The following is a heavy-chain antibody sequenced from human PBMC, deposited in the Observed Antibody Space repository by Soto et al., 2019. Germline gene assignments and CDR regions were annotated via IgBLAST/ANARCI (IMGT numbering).Heavy chain of an antibody. V-gene: IGHV3-9*01. J-gene: IGHJ6*02. CDR3: AKDESHGRDV. Sequence: AGGSLILSCVASGFTFEDYVMHWVRQVPGKGLEWVSSISWNSRSIVYADSVEGRFTISRDNAKNLLNLQMNSLRPDDTALYYCAKDESHGRDVWGPWPSVRVSS. CDR2: ISWNSRSI. CDR1: GFTFEDYV.